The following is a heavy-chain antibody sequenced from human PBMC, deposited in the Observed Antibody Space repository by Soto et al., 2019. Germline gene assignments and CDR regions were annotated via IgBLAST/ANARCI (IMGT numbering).Heavy chain of an antibody. CDR1: GYTFTSYA. D-gene: IGHD2-15*01. V-gene: IGHV1-3*01. CDR3: ARDDGGYCSGGSCYLHAFDI. Sequence: ASVKVSCKASGYTFTSYAMHWVRQAPGQRLEWMGWINAGNGNTKYSQKFQGRVTITRDTSASTAYMELSSLRSEDTAVYYCARDDGGYCSGGSCYLHAFDIWGQGTMVTVSS. J-gene: IGHJ3*02. CDR2: INAGNGNT.